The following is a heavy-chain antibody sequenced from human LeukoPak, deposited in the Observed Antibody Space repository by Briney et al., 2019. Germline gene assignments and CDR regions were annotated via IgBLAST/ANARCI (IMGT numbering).Heavy chain of an antibody. D-gene: IGHD5-12*01. V-gene: IGHV3-30*18. CDR3: AKDLLRYSGYDDYYYGMDV. CDR2: ISYDGSNK. Sequence: PGGSLRLSCAASGFTFSSHGMHWVRQAPGKGLEWVAVISYDGSNKYYADSVKGRFTISRDNSKNTLYLQMNSLRAEDTAVYYCAKDLLRYSGYDDYYYGMDVWGQGTTVTVSS. CDR1: GFTFSSHG. J-gene: IGHJ6*02.